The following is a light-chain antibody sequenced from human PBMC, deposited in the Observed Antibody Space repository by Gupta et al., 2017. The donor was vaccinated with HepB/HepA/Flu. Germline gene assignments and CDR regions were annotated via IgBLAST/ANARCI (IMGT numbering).Light chain of an antibody. Sequence: EIVFTQSPDTLSLSPGERATLSCRASQSVGFNYFAWYQQKPGPTPRLLIYGASTRATGVPDRFSGSGSGTDFTLTISRLEPEDFAVYYCQQENNSPRTFGQGTKVEIK. CDR1: QSVGFNY. CDR3: QQENNSPRT. V-gene: IGKV3-20*01. CDR2: GAS. J-gene: IGKJ1*01.